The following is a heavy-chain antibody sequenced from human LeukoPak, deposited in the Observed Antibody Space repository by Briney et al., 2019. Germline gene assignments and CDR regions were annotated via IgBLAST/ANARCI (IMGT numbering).Heavy chain of an antibody. J-gene: IGHJ3*02. CDR3: ASNVVAAAGGMGAFDI. CDR2: ISGSGGST. Sequence: QPGGSLRLSCAASGFTFSSYAMSWVRQAPGKGLEWVSAISGSGGSTYYADSVKGRFTISRDNSKNTLYLQMNSLRAEDTAVYYCASNVVAAAGGMGAFDIWGQGTMVTVST. V-gene: IGHV3-23*01. D-gene: IGHD6-13*01. CDR1: GFTFSSYA.